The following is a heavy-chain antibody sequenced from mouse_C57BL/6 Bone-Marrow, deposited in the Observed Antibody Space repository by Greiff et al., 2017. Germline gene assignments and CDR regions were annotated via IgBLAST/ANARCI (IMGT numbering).Heavy chain of an antibody. CDR1: GFTFSDSY. Sequence: EVKVVESGGGLVQSGRSLRLSCATSGFTFSDSYMEWVRQAPGKGLEWIAASRNKANDYTTEYSASVKGRFIVSRDTSQSILYLQMNALRTEDTAIYYCARDAPYYYGSRDYYAMDYWGQGTSVTVSS. D-gene: IGHD1-1*01. V-gene: IGHV7-1*01. CDR2: SRNKANDYTT. CDR3: ARDAPYYYGSRDYYAMDY. J-gene: IGHJ4*01.